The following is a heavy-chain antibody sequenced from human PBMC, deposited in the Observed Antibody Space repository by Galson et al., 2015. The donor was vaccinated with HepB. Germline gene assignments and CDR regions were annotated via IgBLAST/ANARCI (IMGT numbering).Heavy chain of an antibody. CDR1: GFTVSGNF. J-gene: IGHJ6*02. CDR3: AGWGRQLADYDYYGMDV. D-gene: IGHD2-2*01. CDR2: IYGGGGN. V-gene: IGHV3-53*01. Sequence: SLRLPCAASGFTVSGNFMSWVRQAPGKGLEWVSIIYGGGGNYYAESVKGRFTISRDNTKNTPNLHMNSLRAEDTAVHYCAGWGRQLADYDYYGMDVWGQGTTVTVSS.